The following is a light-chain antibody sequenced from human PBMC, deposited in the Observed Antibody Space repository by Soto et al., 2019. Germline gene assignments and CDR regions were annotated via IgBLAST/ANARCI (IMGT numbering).Light chain of an antibody. CDR3: QQYGSSHT. V-gene: IGKV3-20*01. Sequence: EIVLTQSPGTLSLSPGERATLSCRASQSVSSSYLAWYQQKPGQAPRLLIYGASSRATGIPDRFSGSGSGTDXTLTISRLEPEDFAVYYCQQYGSSHTFGQGTKLEIK. J-gene: IGKJ2*01. CDR2: GAS. CDR1: QSVSSSY.